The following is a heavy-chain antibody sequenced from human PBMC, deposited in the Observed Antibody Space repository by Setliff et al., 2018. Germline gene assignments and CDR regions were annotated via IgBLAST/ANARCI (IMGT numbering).Heavy chain of an antibody. Sequence: GALRLSCEASGFIFSSLWMSWVRQAPGKGLEWVSTIYSGDRNTFYTDSVKGRFTIFRESSKNTLYLYMTSLRAEDTAVYYCAKPQLELRWGFESWGQGTLVTVSS. CDR2: IYSGDRNT. D-gene: IGHD1-1*01. J-gene: IGHJ4*02. CDR3: AKPQLELRWGFES. CDR1: GFIFSSLW. V-gene: IGHV3-23*03.